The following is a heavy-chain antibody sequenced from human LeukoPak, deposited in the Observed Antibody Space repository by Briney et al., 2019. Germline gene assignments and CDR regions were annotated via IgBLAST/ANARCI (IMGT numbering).Heavy chain of an antibody. J-gene: IGHJ4*02. V-gene: IGHV4-39*07. CDR2: GDYSGGT. CDR1: GDSFSSVTDY. D-gene: IGHD6-13*01. CDR3: ARCFVPLDIAAASHYFDY. Sequence: SETLSLTCTVSGDSFSSVTDYWAWIRQPPGKGLEWIASGDYSGGTYYNPSLESRVAISADMSKNQFSLKLTSVTGADTAVYYCARCFVPLDIAAASHYFDYWGQGTLVTVSS.